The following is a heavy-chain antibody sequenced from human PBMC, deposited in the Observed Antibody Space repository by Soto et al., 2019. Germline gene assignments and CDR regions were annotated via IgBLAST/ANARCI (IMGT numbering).Heavy chain of an antibody. V-gene: IGHV4-34*01. CDR3: ASQSPYYYGSGSRNYFDY. CDR1: GGSFSGYY. D-gene: IGHD3-10*01. Sequence: SETLSLTCAVYGGSFSGYYWSWIRQPPGKGLEWIGEINHSGSTNYNPSLKSRVTISVDTSKNQFSLKLSSVTAADTAVYYCASQSPYYYGSGSRNYFDYWGQGTLVTVSS. J-gene: IGHJ4*02. CDR2: INHSGST.